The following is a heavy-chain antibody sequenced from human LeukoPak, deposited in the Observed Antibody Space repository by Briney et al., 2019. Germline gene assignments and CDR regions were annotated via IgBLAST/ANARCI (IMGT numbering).Heavy chain of an antibody. Sequence: SVKVSCKASGGTFSSYAISWVRQAPGQGLDWMGRIIPIFGTANYAQKFQGRVTITADESTSTAYMELSSLRSEDTAVYYCARDRGYSSGWSPDWFDPWGQGTLVTVSS. D-gene: IGHD6-19*01. CDR2: IIPIFGTA. J-gene: IGHJ5*02. CDR3: ARDRGYSSGWSPDWFDP. CDR1: GGTFSSYA. V-gene: IGHV1-69*13.